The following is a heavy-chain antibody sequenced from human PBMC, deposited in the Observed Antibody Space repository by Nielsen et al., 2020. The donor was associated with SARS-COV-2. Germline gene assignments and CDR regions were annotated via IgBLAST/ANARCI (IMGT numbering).Heavy chain of an antibody. J-gene: IGHJ6*03. V-gene: IGHV3-53*04. D-gene: IGHD3-3*01. Sequence: GESLKISCAASGFTVSSNYMSWVRQAPGKGLEWVSVIYSGGSTYYADSVKGRFTISRHNSKNTLYLQMNSLRAEDTAVYYCARDLSPYYDFWSGPRDYYYMDVWGKGTTVTVSS. CDR1: GFTVSSNY. CDR3: ARDLSPYYDFWSGPRDYYYMDV. CDR2: IYSGGST.